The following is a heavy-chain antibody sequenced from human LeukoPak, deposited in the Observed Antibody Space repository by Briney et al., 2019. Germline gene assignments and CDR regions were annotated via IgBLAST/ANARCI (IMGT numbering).Heavy chain of an antibody. CDR1: GYTLTDLS. CDR2: VEPEDGKA. J-gene: IGHJ4*02. CDR3: TTDILDYCDTSSCHKGNS. V-gene: IGHV1-24*01. Sequence: GASVRVSCKVSGYTLTDLSMHWVRQAPGKGLEWMGGVEPEDGKAIYAQRFKGRVTMTEDTSTDTAYMELSSLRPEDTAVYYCTTDILDYCDTSSCHKGNSWGQGTLVTVSS. D-gene: IGHD2-2*02.